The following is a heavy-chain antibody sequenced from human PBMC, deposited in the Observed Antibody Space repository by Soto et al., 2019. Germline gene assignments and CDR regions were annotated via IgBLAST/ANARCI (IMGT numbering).Heavy chain of an antibody. CDR2: IYYSGYT. J-gene: IGHJ4*02. Sequence: PSETLSLTCTVSGGSISSSSYYWGWIRQPPGKGLEWIGSIYYSGYTYYNPSLKSRVTISVDTSKNQFSLKLSSVTAADTAVYYCARFKEGKFGWLQQDWGQGTLVTVSS. CDR1: GGSISSSSYY. CDR3: ARFKEGKFGWLQQD. V-gene: IGHV4-39*07. D-gene: IGHD5-12*01.